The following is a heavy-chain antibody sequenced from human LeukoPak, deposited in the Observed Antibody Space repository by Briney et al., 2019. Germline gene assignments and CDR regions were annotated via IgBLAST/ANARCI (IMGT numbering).Heavy chain of an antibody. V-gene: IGHV1-18*01. Sequence: AAVKVSFTTSVYTFTNYGVSWVRQAPGQGLEWMGWISASNGNTKYAQNFQGRVTMSTDTSTRTAYMELRSLRSDDTAVYFCARDRDVVVISAPGYWGQGTLVTVS. CDR1: VYTFTNYG. CDR2: ISASNGNT. CDR3: ARDRDVVVISAPGY. D-gene: IGHD2-15*01. J-gene: IGHJ4*02.